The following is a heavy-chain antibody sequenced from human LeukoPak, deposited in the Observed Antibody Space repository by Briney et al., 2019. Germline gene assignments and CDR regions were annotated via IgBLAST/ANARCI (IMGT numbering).Heavy chain of an antibody. CDR2: IIPILGIP. CDR3: ARGWGKIQLPYMPI. CDR1: GGTFSSYT. Sequence: GASVKVSCKASGGTFSSYTISWVRQAPGQGLEWMGRIIPILGIPNYAQKFQGRVTITADKSTSTAYMELSGLRSEDTAVYYCARGWGKIQLPYMPIWGQGTMVTVSS. J-gene: IGHJ3*02. D-gene: IGHD5-18*01. V-gene: IGHV1-69*02.